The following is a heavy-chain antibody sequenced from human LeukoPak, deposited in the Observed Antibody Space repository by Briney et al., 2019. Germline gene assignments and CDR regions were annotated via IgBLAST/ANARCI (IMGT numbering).Heavy chain of an antibody. CDR1: GCTFTSYY. CDR2: IIPSGGTA. Sequence: ASVKVSCKASGCTFTSYYMNWVRQAPGQGLEWMGMIIPSGGTANYAQKFQGRVTITTDTSTSTAYMELSSLRSEDTAVYYCAREEGGAVDVRRYYYCYGMDVWGQGVTVTV. CDR3: AREEGGAVDVRRYYYCYGMDV. V-gene: IGHV1-46*01. D-gene: IGHD6-19*01. J-gene: IGHJ6*02.